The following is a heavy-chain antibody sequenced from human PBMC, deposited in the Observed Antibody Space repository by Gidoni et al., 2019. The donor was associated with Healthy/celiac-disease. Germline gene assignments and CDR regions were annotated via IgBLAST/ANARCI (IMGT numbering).Heavy chain of an antibody. V-gene: IGHV4-4*02. D-gene: IGHD3-22*01. J-gene: IGHJ4*02. CDR2: IYHSGSN. CDR3: ARHPPDSSGYYDY. CDR1: GGSISSSNW. Sequence: QEQLQASGPGLVKPSGTLSLTCDVPGGSISSSNWWSGVRQPPGKGLEWIGDIYHSGSNHYHPSLKSRVTISVDKSKNQFSLKLSSVTAADTAVYYCARHPPDSSGYYDYWGQGTLVTVSS.